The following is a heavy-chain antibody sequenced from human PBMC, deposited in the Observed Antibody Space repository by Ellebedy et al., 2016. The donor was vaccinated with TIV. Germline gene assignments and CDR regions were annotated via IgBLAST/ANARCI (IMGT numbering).Heavy chain of an antibody. V-gene: IGHV3-30-3*01. D-gene: IGHD4-23*01. CDR2: ISYDGSNK. Sequence: GESLKISXTASGFTFTDYAMHWVRQAPGKGLELVSLISYDGSNKYYADSVKGRFIISRDNSKDTLSLQMNSLRADDAAVYYCAREATLHGGDSGRRYFDYWGQGTLVSVSS. J-gene: IGHJ4*02. CDR3: AREATLHGGDSGRRYFDY. CDR1: GFTFTDYA.